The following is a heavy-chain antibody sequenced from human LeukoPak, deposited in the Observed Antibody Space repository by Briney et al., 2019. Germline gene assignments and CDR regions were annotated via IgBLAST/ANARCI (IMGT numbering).Heavy chain of an antibody. Sequence: PGGSLRLSCTASGFTFSNYGMHWVRQTPGKGLEWVAVIWDDGSNKYYADSVKGRFTISRDNFKNTLYLQMNSLRAEDTAVYYCARGYYYDSSSYYSAFDYWGQGTLVTVSS. CDR2: IWDDGSNK. D-gene: IGHD3-22*01. J-gene: IGHJ4*02. V-gene: IGHV3-33*01. CDR3: ARGYYYDSSSYYSAFDY. CDR1: GFTFSNYG.